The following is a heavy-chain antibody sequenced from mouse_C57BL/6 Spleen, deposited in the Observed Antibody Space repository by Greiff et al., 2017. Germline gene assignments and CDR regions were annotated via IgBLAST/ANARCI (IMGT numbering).Heavy chain of an antibody. D-gene: IGHD2-1*01. CDR2: IWSGGST. V-gene: IGHV2-2*01. J-gene: IGHJ3*01. CDR1: GFSLTSYG. Sequence: QVQLQQSGPGLVQPSQSLSITCTVSGFSLTSYGVHWVRQSPGKGLEWLGVIWSGGSTDYNAAFISRLSISKDNSKSQVFFNMNSLQADDTAIYYCASPPIYYGNPAWFAYWGQGTLVTVSA. CDR3: ASPPIYYGNPAWFAY.